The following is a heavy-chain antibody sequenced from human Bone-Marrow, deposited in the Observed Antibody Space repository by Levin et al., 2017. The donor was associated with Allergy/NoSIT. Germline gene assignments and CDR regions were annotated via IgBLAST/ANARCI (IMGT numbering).Heavy chain of an antibody. D-gene: IGHD6-25*01. CDR2: VYFSGST. CDR3: ARAGVSSVRGVYYGMDV. CDR1: NGSFNGYF. J-gene: IGHJ6*02. Sequence: SETLSLTCNVSNGSFNGYFWTWIRQPPGKGLEWLGNVYFSGSTRYNPSLKSRVTISVHTSKSQFSLRLSSVTAADTAMYYCARAGVSSVRGVYYGMDVWGPGTTVTVSS. V-gene: IGHV4-59*01.